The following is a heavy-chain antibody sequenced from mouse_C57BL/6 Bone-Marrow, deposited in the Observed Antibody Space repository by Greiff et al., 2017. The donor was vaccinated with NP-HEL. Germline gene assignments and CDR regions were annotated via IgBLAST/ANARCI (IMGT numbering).Heavy chain of an antibody. D-gene: IGHD2-3*01. V-gene: IGHV1-69*02. CDR2: IDPSDSYT. CDR1: GYTFTSYW. Sequence: QVQLQQPGADLVKPGASVKLSCKASGYTFTSYWMHWVKQRPGRGLEWIGVIDPSDSYTNYNQKFKGKATLTVDTSSSTAYMQLSSLTSEDSAVYYCASDGYFWFAYWGQGTLVTVSA. CDR3: ASDGYFWFAY. J-gene: IGHJ3*01.